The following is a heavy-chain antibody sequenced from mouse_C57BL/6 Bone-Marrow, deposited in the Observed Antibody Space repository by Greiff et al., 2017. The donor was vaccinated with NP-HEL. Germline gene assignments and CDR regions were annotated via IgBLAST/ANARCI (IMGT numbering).Heavy chain of an antibody. D-gene: IGHD3-2*02. CDR1: GYTFTNYW. J-gene: IGHJ2*01. V-gene: IGHV1-63*01. CDR3: ARETAQAYFDY. Sequence: QVQLQQSGAELVRPGTSVKMSCKASGYTFTNYWIGWARQRPGHGLEWIGDIYPGGGYTNYNEKFKGKATLTADKSSSTAYMQFSSLTSEDSAIYYCARETAQAYFDYWGQGTTLTVSS. CDR2: IYPGGGYT.